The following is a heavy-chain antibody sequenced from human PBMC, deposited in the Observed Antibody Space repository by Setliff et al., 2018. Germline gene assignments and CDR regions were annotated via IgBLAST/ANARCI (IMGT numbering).Heavy chain of an antibody. D-gene: IGHD3-10*01. J-gene: IGHJ6*03. CDR1: GFTFSSDP. V-gene: IGHV3-48*04. Sequence: GGSLRLSCAASGFTFSSDPMNWVRQAPGKGLEWLSNIRNDGATTSYADSVKGRFTISRDNAKNSLYLQMNSLRAEDTAVYYCARDSVTMVRGVIRSYYYYYMDVWGKGTTVTVSS. CDR2: IRNDGATT. CDR3: ARDSVTMVRGVIRSYYYYYMDV.